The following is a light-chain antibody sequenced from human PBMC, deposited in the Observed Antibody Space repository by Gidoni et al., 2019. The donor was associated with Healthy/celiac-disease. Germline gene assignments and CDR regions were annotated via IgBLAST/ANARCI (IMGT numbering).Light chain of an antibody. J-gene: IGKJ5*01. CDR2: DAS. CDR1: QSVSSY. V-gene: IGKV3-11*01. CDR3: QQRSDWPPIT. Sequence: PGERATLSCRASQSVSSYLAWYQQKPGQTPRLLIYDASNSATGIPARCSGSGSGTDFSLTIISLAPEDFAVYYCQQRSDWPPITFGQGTRLEIK.